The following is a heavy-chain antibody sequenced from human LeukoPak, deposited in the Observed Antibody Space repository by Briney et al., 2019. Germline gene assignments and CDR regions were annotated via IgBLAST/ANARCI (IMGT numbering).Heavy chain of an antibody. J-gene: IGHJ5*02. D-gene: IGHD6-13*01. CDR3: ARGAAMDWFDP. V-gene: IGHV4-34*01. Sequence: SETLSLTCAVYGGSFSGYYWSWIRQPPGKGLEWIGEINHSGSTNYNPSLKSRVTISVDRSKNQFSLKLSSVTAADTAVYYCARGAAMDWFDPWGQGTLVTVSS. CDR2: INHSGST. CDR1: GGSFSGYY.